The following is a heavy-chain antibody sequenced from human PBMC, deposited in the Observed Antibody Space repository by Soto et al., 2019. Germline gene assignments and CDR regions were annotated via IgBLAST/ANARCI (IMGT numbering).Heavy chain of an antibody. D-gene: IGHD3-16*02. V-gene: IGHV4-59*01. CDR2: IYYSGST. CDR3: ARDRYYDYIWGSYRSAIADAFDI. Sequence: SETLSLTCTVSGGSISSYYWSWIRQPPGKGLEWIGYIYYSGSTNYNPSLKSRVTISVDTSKNQFSLKLSSVTAADTAVYYCARDRYYDYIWGSYRSAIADAFDIWGQRTMVTVSS. J-gene: IGHJ3*02. CDR1: GGSISSYY.